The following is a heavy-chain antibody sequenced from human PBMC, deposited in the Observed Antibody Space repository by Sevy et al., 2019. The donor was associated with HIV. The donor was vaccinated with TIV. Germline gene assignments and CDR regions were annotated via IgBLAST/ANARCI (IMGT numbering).Heavy chain of an antibody. D-gene: IGHD3-3*01. J-gene: IGHJ1*01. CDR1: GFTFSSYA. CDR3: AKEEDFWSGYYTDQYFKH. CDR2: ISGSGGNT. V-gene: IGHV3-23*01. Sequence: GGSLRLSCAASGFTFSSYAMSWVRQAPGKGLEWVSAISGSGGNTYYADSVKGRFTISRDNSKNTLYLQMNSLRAEDTAVYYCAKEEDFWSGYYTDQYFKHWGQGTLVTVSS.